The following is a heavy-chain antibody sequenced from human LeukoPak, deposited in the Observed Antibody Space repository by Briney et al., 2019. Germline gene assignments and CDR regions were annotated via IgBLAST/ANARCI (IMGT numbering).Heavy chain of an antibody. CDR3: AKGRNSYDSGRCHSPNCYYGMDV. CDR2: ICGCGDVT. V-gene: IGHV3-23*01. CDR1: GFTFDNYA. J-gene: IGHJ6*02. D-gene: IGHD3-10*01. Sequence: GGSLRLSCTASGFTFDNYAMIWARQATGKRLEWVSVICGCGDVTYSADSVRGRFTISRDNSKNTLYLEMSSLRVEDTAVYHCAKGRNSYDSGRCHSPNCYYGMDVWGQGTTVIVSS.